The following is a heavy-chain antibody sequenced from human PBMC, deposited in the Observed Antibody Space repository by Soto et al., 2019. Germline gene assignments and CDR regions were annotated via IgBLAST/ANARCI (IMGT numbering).Heavy chain of an antibody. J-gene: IGHJ4*02. Sequence: PGGSLRLSCAASRFTFSTYDMHLVRQAPGKGLECVSCISSSGSSVYYADSVKGRFTISRDNSRNSLYLQMNSLRDEDTALYYCVRYCSSTLCNGVATRTFDYWGQGA. D-gene: IGHD5-12*01. CDR3: VRYCSSTLCNGVATRTFDY. CDR1: RFTFSTYD. CDR2: ISSSGSSV. V-gene: IGHV3-48*03.